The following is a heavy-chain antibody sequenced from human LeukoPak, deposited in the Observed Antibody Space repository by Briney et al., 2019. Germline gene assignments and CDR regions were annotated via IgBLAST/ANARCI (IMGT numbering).Heavy chain of an antibody. J-gene: IGHJ6*03. D-gene: IGHD5/OR15-5a*01. Sequence: GGSLRLSCAASGFTFSDYYMSWIRQAPGKGLEWVSYISSSGSTIYYADSVKGRFTISRDNAKNSLYLQMNSLRAEDTAVYYCARASAPQVYYYYYYYMDVWGKGTTVTVSS. V-gene: IGHV3-11*01. CDR3: ARASAPQVYYYYYYYMDV. CDR1: GFTFSDYY. CDR2: ISSSGSTI.